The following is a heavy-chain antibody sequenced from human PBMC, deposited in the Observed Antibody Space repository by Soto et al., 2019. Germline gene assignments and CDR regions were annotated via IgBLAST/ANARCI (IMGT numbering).Heavy chain of an antibody. V-gene: IGHV3-64*01. CDR1: GFTLSGYA. Sequence: GGSLRLSCAASGFTLSGYAMDWVRQAPGKGLEYVSGISSNGVGTYYANSVQGRFTISRDNSKNTVYLQMGSLRPEDMAVYYCARRARPDFYYMDVWGKATTVTVAS. D-gene: IGHD6-6*01. CDR2: ISSNGVGT. CDR3: ARRARPDFYYMDV. J-gene: IGHJ6*03.